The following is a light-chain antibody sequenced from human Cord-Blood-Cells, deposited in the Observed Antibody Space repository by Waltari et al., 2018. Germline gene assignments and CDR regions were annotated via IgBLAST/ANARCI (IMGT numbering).Light chain of an antibody. CDR2: WAS. Sequence: VMTQSPDSLAASLGERATINCKSSQSVLYSSNNKNYLAWYQQKPGQPPKLLIYWASTRESGVPDRFSGSGSGTDFTLTISSLQAEDVAVYYCQQYYSTPFTFGPGTKVDIK. J-gene: IGKJ3*01. CDR1: QSVLYSSNNKNY. CDR3: QQYYSTPFT. V-gene: IGKV4-1*01.